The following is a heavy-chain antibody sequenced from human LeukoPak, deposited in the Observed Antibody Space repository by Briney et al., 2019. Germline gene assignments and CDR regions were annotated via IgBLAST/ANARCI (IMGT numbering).Heavy chain of an antibody. J-gene: IGHJ6*03. D-gene: IGHD3-16*01. V-gene: IGHV4-34*01. CDR1: GGSFSGYY. CDR3: ARVGGYYYYYMDV. Sequence: SETLSLTCAVYGGSFSGYYWSWIRQPPEKGLEWIGEINHSGSTNYNPSLKSRVTISVDTSKNQFSLKLSSVTAADTAVYYCARVGGYYYYYMDVWGKGTTVTVSS. CDR2: INHSGST.